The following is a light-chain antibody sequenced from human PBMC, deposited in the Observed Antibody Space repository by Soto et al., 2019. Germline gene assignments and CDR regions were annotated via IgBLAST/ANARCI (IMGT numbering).Light chain of an antibody. V-gene: IGKV1-9*01. CDR3: QQLNSYPPL. J-gene: IGKJ4*01. CDR1: QGISSY. Sequence: DIQLTQSPSFLSASVGDRVTITCRASQGISSYLAWYQQKPGKAPKLLIYAASTLQSGVPSRFSGSGSATEFTLTISSLQPEDFATYYCQQLNSYPPLFGGGTKVEIK. CDR2: AAS.